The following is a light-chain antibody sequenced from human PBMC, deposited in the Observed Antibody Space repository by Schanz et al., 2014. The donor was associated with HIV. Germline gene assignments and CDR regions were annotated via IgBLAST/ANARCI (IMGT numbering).Light chain of an antibody. Sequence: SSELTQPPSVSVAPGKTARITCGGNNIGSRSVHWYQQKPGQAPVLVIYYDTDRPSGIPERFSGSNSGNTATLTISRVDAGDEADYYCQVWENSSALFGGGIKLTVL. CDR1: NIGSRS. J-gene: IGLJ2*01. CDR2: YDT. CDR3: QVWENSSAL. V-gene: IGLV3-21*01.